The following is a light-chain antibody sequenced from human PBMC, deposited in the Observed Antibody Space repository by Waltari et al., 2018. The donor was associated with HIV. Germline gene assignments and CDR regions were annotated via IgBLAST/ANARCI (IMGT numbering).Light chain of an antibody. CDR1: RSNVGTPT. CDR2: SNN. V-gene: IGLV1-44*01. Sequence: QSVLTHPPSASGTPGQTVTIPCSGRRSNVGTPTVNWYQQLPGTAPKPLIYSNNQRPSGVPDRFSGSKSGTSASLAISGLQSGDEADYYCAAWDDSLNGVVCGGGTKLTGL. J-gene: IGLJ2*01. CDR3: AAWDDSLNGVV.